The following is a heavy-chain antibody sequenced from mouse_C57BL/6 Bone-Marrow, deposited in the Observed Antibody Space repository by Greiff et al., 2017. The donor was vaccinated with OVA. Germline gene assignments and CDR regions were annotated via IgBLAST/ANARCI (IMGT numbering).Heavy chain of an antibody. CDR1: GYTFTSYW. V-gene: IGHV1-74*01. D-gene: IGHD2-3*01. Sequence: QVQLQQPGAELVKPGASVKGSCKASGYTFTSYWMHWVKQRPGQGLEWIGRIHPSDSDTNYNQKFKGKATLTVDKSSSTAYMELRSLTSEDSAVYYCARGDGYYGEFAYWGQGTLVTVSA. J-gene: IGHJ3*01. CDR3: ARGDGYYGEFAY. CDR2: IHPSDSDT.